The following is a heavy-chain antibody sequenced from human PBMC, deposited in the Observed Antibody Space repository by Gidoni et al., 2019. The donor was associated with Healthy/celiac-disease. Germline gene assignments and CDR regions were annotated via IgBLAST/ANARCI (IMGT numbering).Heavy chain of an antibody. Sequence: EVQLVESGGGLVQPGRSLRLSCAASGFTFDDYAMHWVRQAAGKGLEWVSGISWNSGSIGYADSVKGRFTISRDNAKNSLYLQMNSLRAEDTALYYCAKDVRYNWIGWFDPWGQGTLVTVSS. CDR2: ISWNSGSI. CDR3: AKDVRYNWIGWFDP. V-gene: IGHV3-9*01. CDR1: GFTFDDYA. J-gene: IGHJ5*02. D-gene: IGHD1-20*01.